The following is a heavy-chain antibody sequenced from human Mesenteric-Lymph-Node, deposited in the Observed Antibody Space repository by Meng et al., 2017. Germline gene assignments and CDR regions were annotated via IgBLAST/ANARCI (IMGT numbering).Heavy chain of an antibody. Sequence: SLKISCAASGFTFDDYAMHWVRQAPGKGLEWVSGISWNSGSIGYADSVKGRFTISRDNAKNSLYLQMNSLRAEDTALYYYAKGSYYDSSGYYLTGGAFDIWGQGTMVTVSS. CDR1: GFTFDDYA. D-gene: IGHD3-22*01. CDR2: ISWNSGSI. V-gene: IGHV3-9*01. CDR3: AKGSYYDSSGYYLTGGAFDI. J-gene: IGHJ3*02.